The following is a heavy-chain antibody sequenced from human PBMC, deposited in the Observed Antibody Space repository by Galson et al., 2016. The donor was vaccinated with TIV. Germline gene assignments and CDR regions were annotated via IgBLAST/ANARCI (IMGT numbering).Heavy chain of an antibody. D-gene: IGHD5-24*01. CDR3: ARGSPAGRLTATKLGDAFDI. Sequence: TLSLTCSVSGGSMSGGGYYWNWIGQPPGKGLECIGHIYYSGSTYYNPTLKRRVVISVDTSKNQFSLKVTSVTAADTAVYYCARGSPAGRLTATKLGDAFDIWGQGTKVAVSS. CDR1: GGSMSGGGYY. CDR2: IYYSGST. J-gene: IGHJ3*02. V-gene: IGHV4-30-4*01.